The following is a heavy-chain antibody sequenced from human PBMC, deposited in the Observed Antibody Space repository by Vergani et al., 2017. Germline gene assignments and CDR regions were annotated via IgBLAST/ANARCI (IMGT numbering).Heavy chain of an antibody. J-gene: IGHJ6*02. CDR2: IIPILGIA. CDR1: GGTFSSYA. D-gene: IGHD6-6*01. V-gene: IGHV1-69*04. Sequence: QVQLVQSGAEVKKPGSSVKVSCKASGGTFSSYAISWVRQAPGQGLEWMGRIIPILGIANYAQKFQGRVTITADKSTSTAYMELSSLRSEDTAVYYCARAGSSSGQIPHPYYYYGMDVWGQGTTVTVSS. CDR3: ARAGSSSGQIPHPYYYYGMDV.